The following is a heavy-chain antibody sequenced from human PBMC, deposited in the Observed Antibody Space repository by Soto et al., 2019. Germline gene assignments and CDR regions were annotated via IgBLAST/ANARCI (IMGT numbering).Heavy chain of an antibody. V-gene: IGHV3-74*01. CDR3: ARGGYCTGANCYSFFDH. CDR2: IDEDGSGT. D-gene: IGHD2-8*02. Sequence: EVHLVESGGGLVQPGGSLRLSCAASGFTFSNYYMHWVRQAPGKGLVWVSRIDEDGSGTNYAASVEGRFTISRDNAKNTLDLLMNSLRAEDTAIYYCARGGYCTGANCYSFFDHWGQGTLVTVSS. CDR1: GFTFSNYY. J-gene: IGHJ4*02.